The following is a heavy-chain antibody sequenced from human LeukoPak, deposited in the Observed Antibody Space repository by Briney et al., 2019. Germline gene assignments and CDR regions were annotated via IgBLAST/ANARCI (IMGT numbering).Heavy chain of an antibody. CDR3: AREVDTAMPD. CDR2: IYYSGST. D-gene: IGHD5-18*01. CDR1: GGSISSSSYY. J-gene: IGHJ4*02. V-gene: IGHV4-39*02. Sequence: PSETLSLTCTVSGGSISSSSYYWGWIRQPPGKGLEWIGSIYYSGSTYYNPSLKSRVTISVDTSKNQFSLKLSSVTAADTAVYYCAREVDTAMPDWGQGTLVTVSS.